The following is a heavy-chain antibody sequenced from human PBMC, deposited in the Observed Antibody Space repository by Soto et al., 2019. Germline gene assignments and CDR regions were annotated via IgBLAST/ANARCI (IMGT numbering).Heavy chain of an antibody. D-gene: IGHD3-16*01. V-gene: IGHV2-5*02. CDR1: GFSLSTSGVG. CDR3: AHSALHMITFGGVGVTGYDY. J-gene: IGHJ4*02. CDR2: IYWDDDK. Sequence: QITLKESGPTLVKPTQTLTLTCTFSGFSLSTSGVGVGWIRQPPGKALEWLALIYWDDDKRYSPSLKSRLTITKDTSNNQVLLTMTNMDPVDTATYYCAHSALHMITFGGVGVTGYDYWGQGTLVTVSS.